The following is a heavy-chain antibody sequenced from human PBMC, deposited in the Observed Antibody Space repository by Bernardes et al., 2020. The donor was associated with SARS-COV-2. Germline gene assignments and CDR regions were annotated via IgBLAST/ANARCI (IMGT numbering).Heavy chain of an antibody. V-gene: IGHV3-20*04. CDR3: AREVRSSSWHLDY. D-gene: IGHD6-13*01. CDR1: GFTFDDYA. CDR2: IDWNGGST. Sequence: GGSLRLSRAASGFTFDDYAMSWVRQAPGKGLEWVSDIDWNGGSTRYADSVKGRFTISRDNAKNSLYLQMNSLRAEDTAFYYCAREVRSSSWHLDYWGQGTLVTVSS. J-gene: IGHJ4*02.